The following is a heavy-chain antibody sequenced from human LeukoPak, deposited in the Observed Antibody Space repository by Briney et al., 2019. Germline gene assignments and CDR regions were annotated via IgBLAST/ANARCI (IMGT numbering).Heavy chain of an antibody. CDR3: ARMAGAGYYFYMDV. CDR1: GFTFGDHG. J-gene: IGHJ6*03. CDR2: INWNGGST. D-gene: IGHD6-19*01. Sequence: PGGSLRLSCAASGFTFGDHGMSWVRQAPGKGLEWVSGINWNGGSTGYADPVTGRFTISRDNAKNSLFLQMNSLRVEDTALYYCARMAGAGYYFYMDVWGKGTTVTVSS. V-gene: IGHV3-20*04.